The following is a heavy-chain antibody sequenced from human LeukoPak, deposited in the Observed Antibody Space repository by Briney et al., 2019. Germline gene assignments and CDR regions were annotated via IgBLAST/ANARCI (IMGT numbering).Heavy chain of an antibody. V-gene: IGHV3-30*02. CDR3: AKGHGWEASYYYYYMDV. CDR1: EIISDNYM. D-gene: IGHD1-26*01. CDR2: IRYGGSNK. J-gene: IGHJ6*03. Sequence: GAFQRLSYAACEIISDNYMQQWLRDPRQRVVERGSFIRYGGSNKYYADSVKGGFTISRDNSRDTLYLQMNSLRAEDTAVLYCAKGHGWEASYYYYYMDVWRKGTTATISS.